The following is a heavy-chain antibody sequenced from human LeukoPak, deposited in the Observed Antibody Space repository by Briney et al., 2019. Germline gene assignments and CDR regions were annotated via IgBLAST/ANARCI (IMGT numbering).Heavy chain of an antibody. J-gene: IGHJ4*02. CDR3: AKDRTIGYFDY. CDR1: GGSISSGDYY. Sequence: PSQTLSLTCTVSGGSISSGDYYWSWIRQHPGKGLEWIGYIYYSGSTYYNPSLKSRVTISVDTSKNQFSLKLSSVTAADTAVYYCAKDRTIGYFDYWGQGTLVTVSS. D-gene: IGHD3-9*01. CDR2: IYYSGST. V-gene: IGHV4-31*03.